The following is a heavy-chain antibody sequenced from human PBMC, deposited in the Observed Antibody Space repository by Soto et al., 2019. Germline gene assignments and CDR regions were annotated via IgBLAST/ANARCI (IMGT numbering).Heavy chain of an antibody. CDR3: AREERYCSGGSCYPDYGMAV. Sequence: ASVKVSCKASGYTFTSYGISWVRQAPGQGLEWMGWISAYNGNTNYAQKLQGRVTMTTDTSTSTAYMELRSLRSDDTAVYYCAREERYCSGGSCYPDYGMAVWGQGTTVTVSS. J-gene: IGHJ6*02. V-gene: IGHV1-18*01. CDR1: GYTFTSYG. D-gene: IGHD2-15*01. CDR2: ISAYNGNT.